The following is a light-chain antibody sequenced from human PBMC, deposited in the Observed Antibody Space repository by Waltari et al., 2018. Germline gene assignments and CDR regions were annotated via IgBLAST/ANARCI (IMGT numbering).Light chain of an antibody. J-gene: IGKJ2*01. V-gene: IGKV3-20*01. CDR2: GAS. Sequence: EIVLTQSPGTLSLSPGERATLSCRASQSGSSSYLAWYQQKPGQAPRLLIHGASSRATGIPDRFSGSGSGTDFTLTISRLEPEDFAVYYCQQYGRSWNTFGQGTKLEIK. CDR1: QSGSSSY. CDR3: QQYGRSWNT.